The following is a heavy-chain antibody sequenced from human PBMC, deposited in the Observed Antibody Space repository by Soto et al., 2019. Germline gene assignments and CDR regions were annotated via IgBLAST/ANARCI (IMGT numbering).Heavy chain of an antibody. V-gene: IGHV3-23*01. Sequence: EVQLLESGGGLVQPGGSLRLSCAASGFTFSSYAMSWVRQAPGKGLEWVSAISVSGGTTYYADSVKGRFTISRDSSKNTLFLQMNSLRAEDTAVYYCARNEVVVAAVDYWGQGTLVTVSS. CDR3: ARNEVVVAAVDY. CDR2: ISVSGGTT. D-gene: IGHD2-15*01. J-gene: IGHJ4*02. CDR1: GFTFSSYA.